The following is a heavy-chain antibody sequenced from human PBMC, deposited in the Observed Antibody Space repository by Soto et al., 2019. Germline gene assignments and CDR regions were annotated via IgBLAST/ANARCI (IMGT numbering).Heavy chain of an antibody. D-gene: IGHD1-26*01. CDR1: GGSISSGGYY. V-gene: IGHV4-31*03. CDR3: ARDQAVWDTDAFDI. CDR2: IYYSGST. Sequence: QVQLQESGPGLVKPSQTLSLTCTVSGGSISSGGYYWSWIRQHPGKGLEWIGYIYYSGSTYYNPSLQSRVTIAVDTSKNQFSLKLSSVTAADTAVDYCARDQAVWDTDAFDIWGQGTMVTVSS. J-gene: IGHJ3*02.